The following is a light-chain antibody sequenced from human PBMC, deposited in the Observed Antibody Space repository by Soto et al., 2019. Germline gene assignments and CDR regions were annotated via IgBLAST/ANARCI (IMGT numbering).Light chain of an antibody. J-gene: IGKJ1*01. V-gene: IGKV3-15*01. CDR1: QSVSSN. CDR3: HQYNSWPRT. Sequence: EVVMTQSPATLSLSLGERATLSCRASQSVSSNLAWYQQKPGQAPRLLIYGASSRATGIPVRFSGSGSGTEFTLTISSLQSEDFAVYYCHQYNSWPRTFGQGTKVDI. CDR2: GAS.